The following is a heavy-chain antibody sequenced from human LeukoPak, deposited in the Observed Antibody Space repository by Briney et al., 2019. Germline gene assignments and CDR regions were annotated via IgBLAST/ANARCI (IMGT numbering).Heavy chain of an antibody. CDR2: FDPEEGKT. V-gene: IGHV1-24*01. J-gene: IGHJ3*02. D-gene: IGHD6-19*01. CDR1: GYMVTEVS. CDR3: ATAGSRVAVAGRGYI. Sequence: GASVKVSCKISGYMVTEVSMHWVRQAPGKGLEWMGGFDPEEGKTIYAQKFQGRVTMTEDASTDTAYMELSSLRSEDTAVYYCATAGSRVAVAGRGYIWGQGTMVTVSS.